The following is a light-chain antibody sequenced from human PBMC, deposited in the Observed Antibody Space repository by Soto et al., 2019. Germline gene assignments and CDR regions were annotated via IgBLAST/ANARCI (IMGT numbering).Light chain of an antibody. J-gene: IGKJ5*01. CDR3: QQRSNWPIT. V-gene: IGKV3D-20*02. Sequence: EIVLTQSPGTLSLSPGERATLSCSSSQSVSSSYLAWYQQKPGQAPRLLIYDTTNRATGIPARFSGSGSGTDFTLTINNLDPEDFAVYYCQQRSNWPITFGQGTRLEI. CDR2: DTT. CDR1: QSVSSSY.